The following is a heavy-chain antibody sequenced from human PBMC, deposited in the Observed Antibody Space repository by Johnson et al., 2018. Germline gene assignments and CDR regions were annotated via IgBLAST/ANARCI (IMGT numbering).Heavy chain of an antibody. CDR1: GLSFGDYS. CDR2: IRSKAYDGAT. Sequence: VQLVESGGGLMEPGRSLRLSCTASGLSFGDYSMSWFRQAPGKGLAWVGLIRSKAYDGATEYAASVKDKFTIARDDSKNIAYMQMNSLCIEDKGVYYCTTGGWSHYYYHMGVLGKGTTVTVSS. D-gene: IGHD6-19*01. J-gene: IGHJ6*03. V-gene: IGHV3-49*03. CDR3: TTGGWSHYYYHMGV.